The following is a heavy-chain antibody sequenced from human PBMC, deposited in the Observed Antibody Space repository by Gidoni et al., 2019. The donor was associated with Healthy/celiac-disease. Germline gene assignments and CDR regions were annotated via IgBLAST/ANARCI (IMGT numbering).Heavy chain of an antibody. CDR2: IYYSGST. V-gene: IGHV4-31*03. Sequence: QGQLQESVAGLVKPSQTLSIPCTVSGGYTSGGSYYWRRIRQPPGKGLEWIGYIYYSGSTFYNPSLKSRVTISVDTSKTLFSLKLSSVTAADTAVYYCAREGGDDFWSGYYTTDAFDIWGQGTMVTVSS. D-gene: IGHD3-3*01. CDR3: AREGGDDFWSGYYTTDAFDI. J-gene: IGHJ3*02. CDR1: GGYTSGGSYY.